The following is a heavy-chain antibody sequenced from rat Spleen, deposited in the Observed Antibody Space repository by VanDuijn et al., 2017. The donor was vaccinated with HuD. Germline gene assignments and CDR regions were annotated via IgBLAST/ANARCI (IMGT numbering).Heavy chain of an antibody. D-gene: IGHD1-4*01. J-gene: IGHJ2*01. CDR1: GFTFSNYY. CDR3: ARLPTPGGYYFDY. Sequence: EVQLVESGGGLVQPGRSMKLSCAALGFTFSNYYMAWVRQAPTKGLEWVASISTGGGYTYYRDSVKGRFTISRDNAKSTLYLQMDSLRSEDTATYYCARLPTPGGYYFDYWGQGVMVTVSS. CDR2: ISTGGGYT. V-gene: IGHV5-25*01.